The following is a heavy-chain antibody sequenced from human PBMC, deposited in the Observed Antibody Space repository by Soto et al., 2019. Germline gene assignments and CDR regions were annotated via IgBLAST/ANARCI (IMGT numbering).Heavy chain of an antibody. J-gene: IGHJ4*02. CDR3: ALALGPTTGLDY. CDR2: IFNSGTT. V-gene: IGHV4-31*02. Sequence: WTWLRQPPGKGLEWMGYIFNSGTTFYNPSLTSRLSISMDTSGNHFSLELRSVTVADTAVYYCALALGPTTGLDYWGQGTLVTVSS. D-gene: IGHD1-26*01.